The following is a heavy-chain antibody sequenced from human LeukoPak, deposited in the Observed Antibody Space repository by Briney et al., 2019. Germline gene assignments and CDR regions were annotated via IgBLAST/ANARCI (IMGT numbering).Heavy chain of an antibody. Sequence: PSETLSLTCAVYGGSLTAYYWSWIRQPPGKGLEWIGEINHSGSTNYNPSLKSRVTISVDTSKNQFSLKLTSATAADTAVYYGARVQSGSYGPDFDYWGQGTLVTVSS. D-gene: IGHD1-26*01. J-gene: IGHJ4*02. V-gene: IGHV4-34*01. CDR3: ARVQSGSYGPDFDY. CDR2: INHSGST. CDR1: GGSLTAYY.